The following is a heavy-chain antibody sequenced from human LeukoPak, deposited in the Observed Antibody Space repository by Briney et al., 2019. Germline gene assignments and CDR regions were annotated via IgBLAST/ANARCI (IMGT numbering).Heavy chain of an antibody. V-gene: IGHV1-2*06. D-gene: IGHD4-17*01. CDR1: GYTFIGYY. Sequence: ASVKVSRKASGYTFIGYYMHWVRQAPGQGLEWMGRSNPNTGGTSYAQKFQGRVTMTRDTSISTAYMEVSRLTSDDTAVYFCARSLYGDYFFDSWGQGTLVTVSS. CDR2: SNPNTGGT. J-gene: IGHJ4*02. CDR3: ARSLYGDYFFDS.